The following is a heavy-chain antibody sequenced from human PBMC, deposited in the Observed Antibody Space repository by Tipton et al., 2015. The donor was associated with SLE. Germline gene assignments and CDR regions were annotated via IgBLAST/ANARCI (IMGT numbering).Heavy chain of an antibody. CDR3: ARVVVGAFDY. D-gene: IGHD2-15*01. Sequence: QLVQSGVEVKKPGASVKVSCKASGYTFIHKGISWVRQAPGQGLEFMGWISVYNGYTNYAQKFQGRVTLTTDTSTSTVYMELRSLRSDGTAVYYCARVVVGAFDYWGQGTLVTVSS. CDR2: ISVYNGYT. J-gene: IGHJ4*02. CDR1: GYTFIHKG. V-gene: IGHV1-18*01.